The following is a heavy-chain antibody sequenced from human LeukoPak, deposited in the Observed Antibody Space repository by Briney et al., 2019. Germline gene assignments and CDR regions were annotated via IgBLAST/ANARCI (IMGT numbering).Heavy chain of an antibody. CDR1: GYTFTCYG. Sequence: ASVKVSCKASGYTFTCYGISWVRQAPGQGLEWMGWISAYNGNTNHAQKLQGRVTMTTDTSTSTVYMELSSLRSEDTAAYYCARGPTYSSSWYDYYYGMDVWGQGTTVTVSS. D-gene: IGHD6-13*01. CDR3: ARGPTYSSSWYDYYYGMDV. CDR2: ISAYNGNT. V-gene: IGHV1-18*01. J-gene: IGHJ6*02.